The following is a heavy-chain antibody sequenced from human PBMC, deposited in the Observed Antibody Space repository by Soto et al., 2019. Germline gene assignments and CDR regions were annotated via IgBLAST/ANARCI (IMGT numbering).Heavy chain of an antibody. CDR2: IVPMVGRT. Sequence: QVQLVQSGAEVKKTGSSVKVSCKASGGSFSSYTISWVRQAPGQGLEWMGRIVPMVGRTIYAQKFQGRVAISAEKSTTTAYMDLRNMASEDTAMYYCALDSGSDVFDIWGQGTLVTVS. D-gene: IGHD3-10*01. CDR1: GGSFSSYT. V-gene: IGHV1-69*02. CDR3: ALDSGSDVFDI. J-gene: IGHJ3*02.